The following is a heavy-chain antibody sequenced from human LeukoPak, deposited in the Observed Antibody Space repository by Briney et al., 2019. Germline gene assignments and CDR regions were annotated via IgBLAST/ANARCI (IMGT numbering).Heavy chain of an antibody. J-gene: IGHJ4*02. V-gene: IGHV4-39*07. Sequence: PSETLSLTCTVSGGSISSSSYYWGWIRQPPGKGLEWIGSIYYSGSTYYNPFLKSRVTISVDTSKNQFSLKLSSVTAADTAVYYCARSYYYDSSGQPPYYWGQGTLVTVSS. CDR3: ARSYYYDSSGQPPYY. D-gene: IGHD3-22*01. CDR1: GGSISSSSYY. CDR2: IYYSGST.